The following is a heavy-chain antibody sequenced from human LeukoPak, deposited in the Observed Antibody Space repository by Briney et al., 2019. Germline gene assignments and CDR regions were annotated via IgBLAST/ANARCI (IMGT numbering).Heavy chain of an antibody. CDR1: GFTATTNY. V-gene: IGHV3-53*01. CDR2: IYSSGST. J-gene: IGHJ5*02. Sequence: PGGSLRLSCAGSGFTATTNYMSWVRQAPGKGLEWVSVIYSSGSTSYADSVKGRFTISRDSSKNTVYLQMNSLRDEDTAVYYCARDLRWELLEYNWFDPWGQGTLVTVSS. D-gene: IGHD1-26*01. CDR3: ARDLRWELLEYNWFDP.